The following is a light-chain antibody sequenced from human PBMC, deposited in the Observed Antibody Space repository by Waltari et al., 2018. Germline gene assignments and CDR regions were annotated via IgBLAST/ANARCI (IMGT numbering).Light chain of an antibody. Sequence: QSALTQPPSASGSPGPSVTISCTGTRSPVGGFNYFSWSQQHPGQAPKLMIYDVNKRPSGVPDRFSGSKSGNTAALTVSGLQAEDEADYYCSSYAGSNKLVFGGGTKLTVL. V-gene: IGLV2-8*01. CDR2: DVN. CDR1: RSPVGGFNY. CDR3: SSYAGSNKLV. J-gene: IGLJ3*02.